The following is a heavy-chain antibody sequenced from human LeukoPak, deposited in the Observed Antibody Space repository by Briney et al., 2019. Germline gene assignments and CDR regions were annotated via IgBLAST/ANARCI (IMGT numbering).Heavy chain of an antibody. CDR3: ARDMVNPGGVLSY. D-gene: IGHD2-8*02. V-gene: IGHV3-21*01. CDR1: GFTFSSYS. Sequence: GGSLRLSCAASGFTFSSYSMNWVRQAPGKGLEWVSSISSSSSYIYYADSVKGRFTISRDNAKNSLYLQMNSLRAEDTAVYYCARDMVNPGGVLSYWGQGTLVTVSS. CDR2: ISSSSSYI. J-gene: IGHJ4*02.